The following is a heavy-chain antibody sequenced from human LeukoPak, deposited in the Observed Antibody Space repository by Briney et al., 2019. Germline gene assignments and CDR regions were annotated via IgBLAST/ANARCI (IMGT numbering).Heavy chain of an antibody. J-gene: IGHJ5*02. D-gene: IGHD5-18*01. CDR2: INHSGST. CDR1: GFTFSSYS. V-gene: IGHV4-34*08. Sequence: PGGSLRLSCAASGFTFSSYSMNWIRQPPGKGLAWIGEINHSGSTDYNPSLNSRVTISVDTSMNQFSLKLSSVTAADTAVYYCATGSGHSYGRGWFDPWGQGTLVTVSS. CDR3: ATGSGHSYGRGWFDP.